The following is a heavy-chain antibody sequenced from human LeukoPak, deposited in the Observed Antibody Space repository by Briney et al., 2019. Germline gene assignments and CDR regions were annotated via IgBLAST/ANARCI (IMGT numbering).Heavy chain of an antibody. V-gene: IGHV3-30*02. D-gene: IGHD3-9*01. CDR1: GFTFSSYG. J-gene: IGHJ4*02. CDR2: IRYDGSNK. CDR3: AKPHFYDILTGHFDY. Sequence: GGSLRLSCAASGFTFSSYGMHWVRQAPGKGLEWVAFIRYDGSNKYYADSVKGRFTISRDNSRNTLYLQMNSLRAEDTAVYYCAKPHFYDILTGHFDYWGQGTLVTVSS.